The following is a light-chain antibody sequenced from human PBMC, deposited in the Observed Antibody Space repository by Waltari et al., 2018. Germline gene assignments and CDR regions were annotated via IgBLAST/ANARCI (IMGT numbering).Light chain of an antibody. CDR2: KAS. J-gene: IGKJ1*01. V-gene: IGKV1-5*03. Sequence: DIQMTQSPSSLSASLGDRVTITCRASQSISSWLAWYQQKPGKAPNLLIYKASSLGSGVPSRFSGSGSGTEFTLTISSLQPDDFATYYCQQYNSYSRTFGQGTKVEIK. CDR3: QQYNSYSRT. CDR1: QSISSW.